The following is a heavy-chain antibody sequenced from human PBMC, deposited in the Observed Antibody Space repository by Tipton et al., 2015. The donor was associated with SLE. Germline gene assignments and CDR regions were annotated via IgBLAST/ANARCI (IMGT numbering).Heavy chain of an antibody. D-gene: IGHD2-21*01. Sequence: PGLVKPSQTLSLTCTVSGVSITSGTYYWSWIRQPAGKGLEWIGRIYTSGSTNYNPSLKSRVTISVDTSKNQFSLRLTSVTAADTAMYYCARDTRCGGECYEDWGQGTLVTVSS. CDR1: GVSITSGTYY. J-gene: IGHJ4*02. CDR3: ARDTRCGGECYED. CDR2: IYTSGST. V-gene: IGHV4-61*02.